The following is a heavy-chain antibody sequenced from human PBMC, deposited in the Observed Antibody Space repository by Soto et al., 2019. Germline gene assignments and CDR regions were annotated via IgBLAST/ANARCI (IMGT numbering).Heavy chain of an antibody. J-gene: IGHJ4*01. CDR1: GFSLSTSGEG. CDR2: IYWDDDK. Sequence: QITVKESGPTLVKATQSLTLTCTFSGFSLSTSGEGVGWIRQPPGKALAWLAVIYWDDDKSYSPSLKSRLTITKDTAQNQVALTMTHMDPVATATYFCAHTKVTHWLGPHVDFWGHGTLVTVSS. D-gene: IGHD6-19*01. CDR3: AHTKVTHWLGPHVDF. V-gene: IGHV2-5*02.